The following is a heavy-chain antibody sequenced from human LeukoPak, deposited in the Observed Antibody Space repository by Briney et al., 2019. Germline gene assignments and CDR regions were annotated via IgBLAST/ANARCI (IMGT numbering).Heavy chain of an antibody. V-gene: IGHV3-11*01. CDR1: GFIFRNYY. Sequence: PGGSLRLSCAAAGFIFRNYYMSWMRQAPGKGLEWVSYNSDNGDTIYSGDFVKGRLTISRDNANTYLSPHMTNLTVQDTAVYYCARAKMGNWGPGAPVTASS. D-gene: IGHD2-8*01. J-gene: IGHJ4*02. CDR2: NSDNGDTI. CDR3: ARAKMGN.